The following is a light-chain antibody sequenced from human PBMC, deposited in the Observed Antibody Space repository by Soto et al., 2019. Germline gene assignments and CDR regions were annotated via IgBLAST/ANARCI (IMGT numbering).Light chain of an antibody. Sequence: DIQMTQSPSTLSASVGDRVTITCRASQSISSWLAWYQQKPGKDPNLLIYKASSLESGVPSRFSGSGSGTEFTLTISSLQPDDFATYYCQQYNSYPFTFGPGTKVDIK. CDR3: QQYNSYPFT. CDR1: QSISSW. CDR2: KAS. V-gene: IGKV1-5*03. J-gene: IGKJ3*01.